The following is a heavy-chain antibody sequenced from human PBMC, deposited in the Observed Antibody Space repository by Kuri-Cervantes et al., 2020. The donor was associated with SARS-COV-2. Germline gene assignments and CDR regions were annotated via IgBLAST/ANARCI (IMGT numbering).Heavy chain of an antibody. CDR2: INWNGGGT. J-gene: IGHJ4*02. CDR1: GFTFDDYG. V-gene: IGHV3-20*04. Sequence: GESLKISCAASGFTFDDYGMSWVRQAPGKGLEWVSGINWNGGGTGYADSVKGRFTISRDNAKNSLYLQMNSLRAEDTAVYYCARAQCYGGNCYFDYWGQGTLVTVSS. CDR3: ARAQCYGGNCYFDY. D-gene: IGHD4-23*01.